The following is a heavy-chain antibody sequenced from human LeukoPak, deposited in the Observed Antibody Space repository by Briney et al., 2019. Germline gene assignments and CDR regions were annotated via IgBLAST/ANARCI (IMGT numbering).Heavy chain of an antibody. CDR2: VSSDSAYT. CDR1: GFTFSVNY. CDR3: ARVSLVGWYFDL. D-gene: IGHD2-2*01. V-gene: IGHV3-11*06. Sequence: GGSLRLSCAASGFTFSVNYMTWMRQAPGKGLEWISYVSSDSAYTNYADSVKGRFTISRDNAKNSLYLQMNSLKVEDTAVYYCARVSLVGWYFDLWGRGTLVTVSS. J-gene: IGHJ2*01.